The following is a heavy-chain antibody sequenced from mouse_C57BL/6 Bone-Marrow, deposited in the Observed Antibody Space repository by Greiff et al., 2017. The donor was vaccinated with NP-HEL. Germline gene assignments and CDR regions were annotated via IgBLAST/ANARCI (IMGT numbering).Heavy chain of an antibody. V-gene: IGHV1-61*01. D-gene: IGHD2-3*01. CDR3: ARWGWLLRGYYAMDY. CDR2: IYPSDSET. Sequence: QVQLQQPGAELVRPGSSVKLSCKASGYTFTSYWMDWVKQRPGQGLEWIGNIYPSDSETHYNQKFKDKATLTVDKSSSTAYMQLSSLTSEDSAVYYCARWGWLLRGYYAMDYWGQGTSVTVSS. J-gene: IGHJ4*01. CDR1: GYTFTSYW.